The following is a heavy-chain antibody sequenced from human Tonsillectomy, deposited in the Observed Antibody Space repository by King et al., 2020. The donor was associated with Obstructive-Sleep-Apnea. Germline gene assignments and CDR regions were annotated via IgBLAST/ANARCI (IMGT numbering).Heavy chain of an antibody. CDR1: GYRFTSYW. CDR3: ARQADSSGYYYLDY. V-gene: IGHV5-10-1*01. D-gene: IGHD3-22*01. J-gene: IGHJ4*02. CDR2: IDPSDSYT. Sequence: QLVQSGAEVQKPGESLRISCKGSGYRFTSYWINWVRQMTGKGLEWMGRIDPSDSYTDYSPSFQGHVTMSADRSSSSAYLYWSSLKASDTGMYYCARQADSSGYYYLDYWGQGTLVTVSS.